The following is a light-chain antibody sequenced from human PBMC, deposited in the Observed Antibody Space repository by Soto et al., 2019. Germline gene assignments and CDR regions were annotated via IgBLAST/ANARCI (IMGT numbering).Light chain of an antibody. V-gene: IGKV3-20*01. Sequence: EIVLTQSPGTLSLSPGERATLSCRASQRVSSSYLAWYQQKPGQAPRLLIYGASSRATGIPGRFSGSGSGTDFTLTISRLEPEDFAVYYCQQYGSSPPITFGQGTRLEIK. J-gene: IGKJ5*01. CDR1: QRVSSSY. CDR2: GAS. CDR3: QQYGSSPPIT.